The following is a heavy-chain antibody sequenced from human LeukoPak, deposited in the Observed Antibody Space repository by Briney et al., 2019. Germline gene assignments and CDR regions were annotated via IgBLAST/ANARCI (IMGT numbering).Heavy chain of an antibody. CDR3: ARDPRGPTGYDHSGRDSFDY. CDR1: GFTFSSYA. J-gene: IGHJ4*02. CDR2: ISYDGSNK. D-gene: IGHD3-22*01. V-gene: IGHV3-30*04. Sequence: PGGSLRLSCAASGFTFSSYAMHWVRQAPGKGLEWVAVISYDGSNKYYADSVKGRFTISRDNSKNTLYLQMNSLRGEDTAVYYCARDPRGPTGYDHSGRDSFDYWAREPWSPSPQ.